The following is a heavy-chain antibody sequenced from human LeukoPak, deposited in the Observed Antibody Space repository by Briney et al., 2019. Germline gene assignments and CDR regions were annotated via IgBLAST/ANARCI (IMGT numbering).Heavy chain of an antibody. CDR1: GFTFSSYW. J-gene: IGHJ6*02. CDR2: INQDGSEK. V-gene: IGHV3-7*01. Sequence: GGSLRLSCAASGFTFSSYWMSWVRQAPGKGLEWVADINQDGSEKYYVDSVKGRFTISRDNAKNSLYLEMNSLRAEDTAVYYCARVGVVPAAQIDHYYYYGMDVWGQGTTVTVSS. D-gene: IGHD2-2*01. CDR3: ARVGVVPAAQIDHYYYYGMDV.